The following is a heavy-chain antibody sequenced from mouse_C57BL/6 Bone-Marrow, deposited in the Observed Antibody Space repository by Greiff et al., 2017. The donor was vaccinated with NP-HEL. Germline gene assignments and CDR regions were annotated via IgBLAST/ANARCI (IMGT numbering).Heavy chain of an antibody. J-gene: IGHJ3*01. D-gene: IGHD2-4*01. Sequence: EVKLMESEGGLVQPGSSMKLSCTASGFTFSDYYMAWVRQVPEKGLEWVANINYDGSSTYYLDSLKSRFIISRDNAKNILYLQMSSLKSEDTATYYCARADYDLAYWGQGTLVTVSA. CDR3: ARADYDLAY. CDR2: INYDGSST. CDR1: GFTFSDYY. V-gene: IGHV5-16*01.